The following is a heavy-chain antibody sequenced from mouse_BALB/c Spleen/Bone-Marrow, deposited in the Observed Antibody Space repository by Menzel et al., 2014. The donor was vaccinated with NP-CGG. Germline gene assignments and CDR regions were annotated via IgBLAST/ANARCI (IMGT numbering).Heavy chain of an antibody. J-gene: IGHJ2*01. D-gene: IGHD2-14*01. CDR2: ISSGSSTI. Sequence: EVKLVESGGGLVQPGGSRKLSCAASGFTFSSFRMHWVRQAPEKGLEWVAYISSGSSTIYYADTVKGRFTISRDNPKNTLFLQMTSLRSEDTAMYYCARDVPLYDVGYFDYWGQGTTLTVSS. V-gene: IGHV5-17*02. CDR3: ARDVPLYDVGYFDY. CDR1: GFTFSSFR.